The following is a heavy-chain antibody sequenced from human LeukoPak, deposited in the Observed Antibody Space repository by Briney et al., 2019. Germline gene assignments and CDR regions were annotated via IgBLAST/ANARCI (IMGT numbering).Heavy chain of an antibody. Sequence: PGRSLRLSCAASGFSFSNYGMHWVRQAPGKGLEWVAIISYDGTSEYYADSVKGRFAVSRVNSRNILYLQMNSLRAEDTAIYYCAKDRTYYGDHLDSWGQGTLVTVSS. CDR1: GFSFSNYG. CDR3: AKDRTYYGDHLDS. D-gene: IGHD4-17*01. CDR2: ISYDGTSE. J-gene: IGHJ4*02. V-gene: IGHV3-30*18.